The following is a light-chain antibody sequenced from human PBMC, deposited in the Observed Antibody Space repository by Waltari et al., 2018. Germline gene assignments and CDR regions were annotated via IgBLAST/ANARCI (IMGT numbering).Light chain of an antibody. CDR2: GTS. J-gene: IGLJ3*02. V-gene: IGLV1-40*01. CDR1: SSKIGAGYD. CDR3: QSYDSLSGSM. Sequence: QSVLTQPPSVSGATGQRVTISCTGSSSKIGAGYDVHWYQHLPGKVPKLLIYGTSARPSGVPLRFSGSKSGTSAYLAITGLQAEDEATYYCQSYDSLSGSMFGGGTKLTVL.